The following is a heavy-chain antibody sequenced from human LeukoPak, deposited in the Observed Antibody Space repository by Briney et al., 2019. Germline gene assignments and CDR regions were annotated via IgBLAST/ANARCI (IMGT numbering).Heavy chain of an antibody. V-gene: IGHV3-30*02. Sequence: GGSLRLSCAASGFTFSSYGMHWVRQAPGKGLEWVAFIRYDGSNKYYADSVKGRFTISRDNSKNTLYLQMNSLRAEDTAVYYCAKENSPGYDFWSGRGALDYWGQGTLVTVSS. J-gene: IGHJ4*02. CDR1: GFTFSSYG. CDR3: AKENSPGYDFWSGRGALDY. D-gene: IGHD3-3*01. CDR2: IRYDGSNK.